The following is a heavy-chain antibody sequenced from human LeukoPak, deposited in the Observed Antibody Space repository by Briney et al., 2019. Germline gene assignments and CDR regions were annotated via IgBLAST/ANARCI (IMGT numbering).Heavy chain of an antibody. J-gene: IGHJ1*01. V-gene: IGHV3-30-3*01. CDR2: ISCDGSNK. Sequence: GGSLRLSCAASGFTFSSYAMHWVRQAPGKGLEWVAVISCDGSNKYYADSVKGRFTISRDNAKNSLYLQMNSLRAEDTAVYYCARVGGWLQSAEYFQHWGQGTLVTVSS. CDR3: ARVGGWLQSAEYFQH. D-gene: IGHD5-24*01. CDR1: GFTFSSYA.